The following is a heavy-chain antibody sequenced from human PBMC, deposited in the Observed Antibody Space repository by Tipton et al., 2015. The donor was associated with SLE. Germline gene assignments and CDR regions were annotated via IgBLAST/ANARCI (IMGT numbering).Heavy chain of an antibody. CDR3: ARGGLSFFDY. Sequence: LRLSCTVYGESFSTYYWSWIRQAPGKGLEWIGYIYHSGSTNFNPSLKSRVTTSVDTSKNQFSLKLNSVTAADTAVYYCARGGLSFFDYWGQGTLVTVSS. D-gene: IGHD3-16*01. CDR1: GESFSTYY. V-gene: IGHV4-59*01. J-gene: IGHJ4*02. CDR2: IYHSGST.